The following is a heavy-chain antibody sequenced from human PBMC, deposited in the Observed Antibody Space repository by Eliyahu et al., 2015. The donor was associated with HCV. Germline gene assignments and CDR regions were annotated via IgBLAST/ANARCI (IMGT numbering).Heavy chain of an antibody. V-gene: IGHV3-23*01. D-gene: IGHD3-10*01. CDR3: LKTFYGSGSYTYFDY. Sequence: GGLVQPGGSLRLSCAASGFSFSTYGMSWVRQAPGKGLEWVSGISGSGASTYYTDSVKGRFTISRDNSKNTVYLQMNSLRAEDTALNLLLKTFYGSGSYTYFDYWGQGTLLTVSS. J-gene: IGHJ4*02. CDR1: GFSFSTYG. CDR2: ISGSGAST.